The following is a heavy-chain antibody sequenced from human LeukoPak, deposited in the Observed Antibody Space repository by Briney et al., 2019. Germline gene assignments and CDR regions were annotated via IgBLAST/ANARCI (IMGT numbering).Heavy chain of an antibody. V-gene: IGHV1-2*02. CDR1: GYTFTGYY. Sequence: ASVKVSCKASGYTFTGYYMHWVRQAPGQGLEWMGWINPNSGGTNYAQKFQGRVTMTRDTSISKAYMELSRLRSDDTAVYYCASEAPPWGVLPDDAFDIWGQGTMVTVSS. CDR3: ASEAPPWGVLPDDAFDI. CDR2: INPNSGGT. D-gene: IGHD3-10*01. J-gene: IGHJ3*02.